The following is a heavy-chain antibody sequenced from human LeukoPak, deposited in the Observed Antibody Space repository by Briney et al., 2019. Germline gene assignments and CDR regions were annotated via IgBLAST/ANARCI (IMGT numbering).Heavy chain of an antibody. CDR2: RFRSGST. J-gene: IGHJ4*02. Sequence: SETLSLTCTVSGDSISNYYWSWIRQVPGKGLEWIGYRFRSGSTKNNPSFKSRVTISMDTSKNQFSLKLSSVTAADTAVYYCARWKGILFDYWGEGTLVTVSS. D-gene: IGHD1-1*01. CDR1: GDSISNYY. V-gene: IGHV4-59*01. CDR3: ARWKGILFDY.